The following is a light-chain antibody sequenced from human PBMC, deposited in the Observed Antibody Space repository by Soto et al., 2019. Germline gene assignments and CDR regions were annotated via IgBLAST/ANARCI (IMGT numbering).Light chain of an antibody. CDR2: EGN. J-gene: IGLJ1*01. V-gene: IGLV2-23*01. Sequence: QSVLTQPASMSGSPGQSITISCTGTSSDVGTYNLVSWYQQHPGKAPKLIIYEGNKRPSGVSDRFSGSRSGNTASLTISGLQAEDEADYHCCSYAGSSPYVFGTGTKVTV. CDR3: CSYAGSSPYV. CDR1: SSDVGTYNL.